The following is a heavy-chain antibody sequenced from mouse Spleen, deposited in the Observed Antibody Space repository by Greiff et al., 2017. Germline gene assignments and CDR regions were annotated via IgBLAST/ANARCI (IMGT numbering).Heavy chain of an antibody. CDR2: IYPGDGDT. D-gene: IGHD2-1*01. Sequence: QVQLQQSGPELVKPGASVKISCKASGYAFSSSWMNWVKQRPGKGLEWIGRIYPGDGDTNYNGKFKGKATLTADKSSSTAYMQLSSLTSEDSAVYFCARNYYGDYWGQGTTLTVSS. CDR3: ARNYYGDY. V-gene: IGHV1-82*01. J-gene: IGHJ2*01. CDR1: GYAFSSSW.